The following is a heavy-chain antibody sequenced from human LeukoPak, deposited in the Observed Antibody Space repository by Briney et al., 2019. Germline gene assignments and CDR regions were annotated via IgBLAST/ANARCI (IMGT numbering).Heavy chain of an antibody. CDR3: AREERITMVRGIPNWFDP. V-gene: IGHV1-2*02. J-gene: IGHJ5*02. D-gene: IGHD3-10*01. CDR1: GYTFTGYY. Sequence: ASVKVSCKASGYTFTGYYMHWVRQAPGQGLEWMGWINPNSGGTNYAQKFQGRVTITADEFTSTAYMELSSLRSEDTAVYYCAREERITMVRGIPNWFDPWGQGTLVTVSS. CDR2: INPNSGGT.